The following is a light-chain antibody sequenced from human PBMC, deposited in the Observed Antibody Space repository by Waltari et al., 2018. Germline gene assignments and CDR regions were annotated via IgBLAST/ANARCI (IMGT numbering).Light chain of an antibody. CDR3: CSYAGSYTFGV. J-gene: IGLJ2*01. Sequence: QSALTQPRSVSGSPGQSVTISCTGTSSDVGGYNYVSWYQQHPGKAPTLMIYDVSKRPSGVPDRFSGSNAGNTASLTISGLQAEDEADYYCCSYAGSYTFGVFGGGTKLTVL. V-gene: IGLV2-11*01. CDR1: SSDVGGYNY. CDR2: DVS.